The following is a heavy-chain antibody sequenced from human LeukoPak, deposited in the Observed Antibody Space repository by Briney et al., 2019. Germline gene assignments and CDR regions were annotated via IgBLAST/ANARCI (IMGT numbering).Heavy chain of an antibody. Sequence: PSETLSLTCTVSGGSISSSSYYWGWMRQPPGKGLEWIGSIYYSGSTYYNPSLKSRVTISVDTTKNQFSLKLSSVTAADTAVYYCARGATVVTSYGEYFQHWGQGTLVTVSS. D-gene: IGHD4-23*01. CDR1: GGSISSSSYY. CDR3: ARGATVVTSYGEYFQH. V-gene: IGHV4-39*01. J-gene: IGHJ1*01. CDR2: IYYSGST.